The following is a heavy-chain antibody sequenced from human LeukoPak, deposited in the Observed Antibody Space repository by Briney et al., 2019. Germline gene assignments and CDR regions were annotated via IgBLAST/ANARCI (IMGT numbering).Heavy chain of an antibody. V-gene: IGHV3-15*01. CDR2: VRTTAEGETT. CDR3: TAGLGKTYDDS. D-gene: IGHD3-3*01. Sequence: GGSLSPSCEGSGFNFNDAWMSWIRQAPGKGLEWVGRVRTTAEGETTDYAAPVRGRFIISRDDSKNMVFLQMNRLETEDTAIYYCTAGLGKTYDDSWGQGTLVADSS. CDR1: GFNFNDAW. J-gene: IGHJ4*02.